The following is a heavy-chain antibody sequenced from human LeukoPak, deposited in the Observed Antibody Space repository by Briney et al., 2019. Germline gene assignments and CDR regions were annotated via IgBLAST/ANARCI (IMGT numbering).Heavy chain of an antibody. J-gene: IGHJ4*02. CDR2: ISYDGSNK. CDR3: AKTLTGSYSFDY. CDR1: GFTFSSYG. D-gene: IGHD3-10*01. Sequence: PGGSLRLSCAASGFTFSSYGMHWVRQAPGKGLEWVAVISYDGSNKYYADSVKGRFTISRDNSKNTLYLQMNSLRAEDTVVYYCAKTLTGSYSFDYWGQGTLVTVSS. V-gene: IGHV3-30*18.